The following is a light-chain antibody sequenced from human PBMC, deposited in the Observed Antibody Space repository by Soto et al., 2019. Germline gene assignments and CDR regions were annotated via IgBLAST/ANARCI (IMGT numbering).Light chain of an antibody. J-gene: IGLJ1*01. V-gene: IGLV2-14*01. CDR2: DVS. Sequence: QSALTQPASVSGSAGQSITISSTRTSSDVGGYNYVSWYQQHPGKAPKLMIYDVSNRPSGVSNRFSGSKSGNTASLTISGFQAEDEADYYCSSYTSSSTYVFGTGSKVTVL. CDR3: SSYTSSSTYV. CDR1: SSDVGGYNY.